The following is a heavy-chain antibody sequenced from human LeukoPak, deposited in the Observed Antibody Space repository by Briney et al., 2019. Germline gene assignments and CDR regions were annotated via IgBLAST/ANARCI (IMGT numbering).Heavy chain of an antibody. CDR1: GFTFSSYS. CDR3: ARDLLRYFDWLSMGYDY. D-gene: IGHD3-9*01. CDR2: ISSSSSYI. V-gene: IGHV3-21*01. J-gene: IGHJ4*02. Sequence: PGGSLRLSCAASGFTFSSYSMNWVRLAPGKGLEWVSSISSSSSYIYYADSVKGRFTISRDNAKNSLYLQMNSLRAEDTAVYYCARDLLRYFDWLSMGYDYWGQGTLVTVSS.